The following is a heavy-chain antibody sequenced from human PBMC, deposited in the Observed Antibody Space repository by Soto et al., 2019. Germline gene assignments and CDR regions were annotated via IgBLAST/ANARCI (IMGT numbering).Heavy chain of an antibody. CDR2: IYFSGST. D-gene: IGHD4-17*01. CDR3: TRDVDFGEEDV. Sequence: QVQLQESGPGRVKPSETLSLTCTVSGGSVSGGSYYWNWIRKHPGKGLEWIGYIYFSGSTNYNPALKSRVTRSIDTTKNPFSLKLSSVTAADTAVDFCTRDVDFGEEDVWGQGTTFTVSS. J-gene: IGHJ6*02. V-gene: IGHV4-61*01. CDR1: GGSVSGGSYY.